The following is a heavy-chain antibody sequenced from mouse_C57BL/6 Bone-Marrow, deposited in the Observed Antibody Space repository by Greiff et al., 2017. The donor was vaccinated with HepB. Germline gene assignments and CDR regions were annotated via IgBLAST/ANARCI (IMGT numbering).Heavy chain of an antibody. J-gene: IGHJ2*01. CDR1: GFTFSDYY. V-gene: IGHV5-12*01. CDR3: ARHPDY. Sequence: EVQRVESGGGLVQPGGSLKLSCAASGFTFSDYYMYWVRQTPEKRLEWVAYISNGGGSTYYPDTVKGRFTISRDNAKNTLYLQMSRLKSEDTAMYYCARHPDYWGQGTTLTVSS. CDR2: ISNGGGST.